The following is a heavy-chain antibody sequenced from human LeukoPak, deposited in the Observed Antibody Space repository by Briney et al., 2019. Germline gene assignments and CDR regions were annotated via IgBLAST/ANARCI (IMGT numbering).Heavy chain of an antibody. Sequence: SVNVSCKASGGTFSSYAISWVRQAPGQGLEWMGGIIPIFGTANYAQKFQGRVTITTDESTSTAYMELSSLRSEDTAVYYCARGVKSGQYSSSQQLFFDYWGQGTLLTVSS. D-gene: IGHD6-6*01. CDR2: IIPIFGTA. CDR3: ARGVKSGQYSSSQQLFFDY. CDR1: GGTFSSYA. J-gene: IGHJ4*02. V-gene: IGHV1-69*05.